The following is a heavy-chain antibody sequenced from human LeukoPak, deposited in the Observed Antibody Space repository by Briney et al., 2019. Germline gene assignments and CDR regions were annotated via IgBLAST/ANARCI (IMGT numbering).Heavy chain of an antibody. V-gene: IGHV3-21*01. CDR3: ARDPAALVRGDADY. J-gene: IGHJ4*02. CDR2: ISSSSSYI. Sequence: GGSLRLSCAASGFTFSSYSMNWVRQAPGKGLEWVSSISSSSSYIYYADSVKGRFTISRDNAKNSLYLQMNSLRAEDTAVYYCARDPAALVRGDADYWGQGTLVTASS. D-gene: IGHD3-10*01. CDR1: GFTFSSYS.